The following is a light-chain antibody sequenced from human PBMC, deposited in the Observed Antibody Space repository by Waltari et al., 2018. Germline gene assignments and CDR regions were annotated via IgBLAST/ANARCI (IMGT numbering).Light chain of an antibody. V-gene: IGLV2-11*01. Sequence: QSALTQPASVSGSPGQSVTISCTGTTRDVGGYPYVSWFQQHPGKAPKLIIYDVSERPSGVPDRFSGSKSDNTASLTISGLQAEDEADYYCCSYAGSYTYVFGSGTKVTVL. CDR3: CSYAGSYTYV. CDR1: TRDVGGYPY. CDR2: DVS. J-gene: IGLJ1*01.